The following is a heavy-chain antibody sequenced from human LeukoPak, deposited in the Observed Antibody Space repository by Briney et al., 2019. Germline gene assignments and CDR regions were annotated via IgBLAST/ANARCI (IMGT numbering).Heavy chain of an antibody. CDR1: GFTVSSNY. Sequence: GGSLRLSCAASGFTVSSNYMSWVRQAPGKGLEWVSVIYSGGSTYYADSVKGRFTISRDNAKNSLYLQMNSLRAEDTAVYYCARGSSGWSLEYWGQGTLVTVSS. J-gene: IGHJ4*02. V-gene: IGHV3-66*01. CDR2: IYSGGST. CDR3: ARGSSGWSLEY. D-gene: IGHD6-19*01.